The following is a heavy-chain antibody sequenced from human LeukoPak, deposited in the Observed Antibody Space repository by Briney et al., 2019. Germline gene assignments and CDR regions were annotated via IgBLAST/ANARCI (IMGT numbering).Heavy chain of an antibody. Sequence: GGSLRLSCAASGFTFRSYAMSWVRQAPGKGLEWVSSISGNGGTTNYADSVRGRFAISRDNFRNTLSLQMNSLRVEDTATYYCAKDRGIAAANDYWGQGTLVTVSS. CDR2: ISGNGGTT. V-gene: IGHV3-23*01. J-gene: IGHJ4*02. CDR1: GFTFRSYA. CDR3: AKDRGIAAANDY. D-gene: IGHD6-13*01.